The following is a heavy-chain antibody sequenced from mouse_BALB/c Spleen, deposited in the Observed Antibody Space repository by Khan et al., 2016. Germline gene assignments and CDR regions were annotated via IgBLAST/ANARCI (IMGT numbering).Heavy chain of an antibody. CDR1: GFTFSSYW. Sequence: QLEESGGGLVQPGGSMKLSCVASGFTFSSYWMSWVRQSPEKGLEWVDQIRLKSENYATHYAESVRGKSTISRDDSKSRLYLQMNSLRVEDTRFYYCTVGYVLRAMDYWGQGTSFTVSS. V-gene: IGHV6-3*02. D-gene: IGHD1-2*01. J-gene: IGHJ4*01. CDR3: TVGYVLRAMDY. CDR2: IRLKSENYAT.